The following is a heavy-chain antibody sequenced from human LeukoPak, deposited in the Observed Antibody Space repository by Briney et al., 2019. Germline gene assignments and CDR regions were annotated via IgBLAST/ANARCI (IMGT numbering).Heavy chain of an antibody. V-gene: IGHV4-39*01. CDR3: ARGVPTGIDYFDY. CDR1: GGPITSSSYY. J-gene: IGHJ4*02. Sequence: SETLSLTCSVSGGPITSSSYYWGWIRQPPEKGLEWIGSIFHTGGTYYSPSLKSRVTISVDTSKNQFSLNLSSVTAADTAVYYCARGVPTGIDYFDYWGQGTLVTVSS. CDR2: IFHTGGT. D-gene: IGHD1-1*01.